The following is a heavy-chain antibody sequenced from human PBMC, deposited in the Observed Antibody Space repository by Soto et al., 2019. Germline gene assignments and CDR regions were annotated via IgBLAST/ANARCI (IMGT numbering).Heavy chain of an antibody. D-gene: IGHD3-10*01. V-gene: IGHV3-74*01. CDR2: INRDGSTT. CDR3: ARDRVAGSGSSDS. CDR1: GFTFSDNW. J-gene: IGHJ4*02. Sequence: QLVESGGKLVQPGGSLRLSCAASGFTFSDNWMHWVRQTPGKGLVWVARINRDGSTTNYAGSVKGRFTISRDNAKDTLYVQMNSLRAEDTAVYYCARDRVAGSGSSDSCGQGTLVTVSS.